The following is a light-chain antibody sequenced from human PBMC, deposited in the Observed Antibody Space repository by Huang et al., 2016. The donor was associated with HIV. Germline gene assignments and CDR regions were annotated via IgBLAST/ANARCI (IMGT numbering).Light chain of an antibody. CDR3: QQFYNMPYT. Sequence: DILLTQSPDSLAVSLGERATLTCRSSRSLLFASNSKNFLACYQQKPGQSPKLLMYMASVREAGVPKRFTGSGSGTEFTLTIASLQAEDVAVYYCQQFYNMPYTFGRGTRLEI. J-gene: IGKJ2*01. CDR1: RSLLFASNSKNF. CDR2: MAS. V-gene: IGKV4-1*01.